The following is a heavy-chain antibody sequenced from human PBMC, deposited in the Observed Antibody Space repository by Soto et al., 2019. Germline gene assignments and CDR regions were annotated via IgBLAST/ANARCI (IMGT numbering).Heavy chain of an antibody. V-gene: IGHV1-18*01. CDR2: ISAYNGNT. Sequence: ASVKVSCKASGYTFTSYGISWVRQAPGQGLEWMGWISAYNGNTNYAQKLQGRVTMTTDTSTSTAYMELRSLRSDDTAVYYCARDRNDAYYDFWISIPGPRTYFDYRGQGTLVTVSS. CDR3: ARDRNDAYYDFWISIPGPRTYFDY. D-gene: IGHD3-3*01. J-gene: IGHJ4*02. CDR1: GYTFTSYG.